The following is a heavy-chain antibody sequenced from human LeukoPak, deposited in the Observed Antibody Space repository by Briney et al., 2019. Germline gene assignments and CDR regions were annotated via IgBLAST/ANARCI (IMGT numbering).Heavy chain of an antibody. D-gene: IGHD1-26*01. J-gene: IGHJ4*02. CDR2: ISGSGGST. CDR3: AKIDAMSGTYFGY. CDR1: GFTFNTYA. V-gene: IGHV3-23*01. Sequence: PGGSLRLSCAASGFTFNTYAMSWVRQAPGKGLEWVSTISGSGGSTYYAASVKGRFTISRDNSKNTLYLQMNSLRAEDTAVYYCAKIDAMSGTYFGYWGQGTLVTVSS.